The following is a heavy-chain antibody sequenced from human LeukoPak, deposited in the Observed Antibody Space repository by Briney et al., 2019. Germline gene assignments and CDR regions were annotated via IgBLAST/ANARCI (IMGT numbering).Heavy chain of an antibody. CDR1: GFTFSSYA. V-gene: IGHV3-30-3*01. J-gene: IGHJ4*02. D-gene: IGHD3-10*01. Sequence: GGSLRLSCAASGFTFSSYAMHWVRQAPGKGLEWVAVISYDGSNKYYADSVKGRFTISRDNSKNTLYLQMNSLTAEDTAVYYCAVGGGDYWGQGTLVIVSS. CDR3: AVGGGDY. CDR2: ISYDGSNK.